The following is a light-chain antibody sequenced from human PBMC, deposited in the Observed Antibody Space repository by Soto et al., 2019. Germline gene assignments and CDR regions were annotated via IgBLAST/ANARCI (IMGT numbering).Light chain of an antibody. Sequence: EIVMTQSPATLSVSPGERATLSCRASQSVSTNLAWYQQKPGRAPRLLIYGASTRATGIPARFSGSGSGTEFTLTISSLQSEDFALYYCQQYNDWRTFGQGTKVEIK. CDR3: QQYNDWRT. CDR1: QSVSTN. CDR2: GAS. J-gene: IGKJ1*01. V-gene: IGKV3-15*01.